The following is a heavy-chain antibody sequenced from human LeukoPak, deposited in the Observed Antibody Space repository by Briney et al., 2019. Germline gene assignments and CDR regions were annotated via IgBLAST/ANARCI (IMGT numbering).Heavy chain of an antibody. CDR2: IWYDGSNK. CDR3: ARDRSTTAVDY. CDR1: GFTFSSYG. V-gene: IGHV3-33*01. J-gene: IGHJ4*02. Sequence: GGSLRLSCAASGFTFSSYGMHWVRQAPGRGLEWVAVIWYDGSNKYYADSVKGRFTISRDNSKNTLYLQINGLRAEDTAVYYCARDRSTTAVDYWGQGTLVTVSS. D-gene: IGHD1-26*01.